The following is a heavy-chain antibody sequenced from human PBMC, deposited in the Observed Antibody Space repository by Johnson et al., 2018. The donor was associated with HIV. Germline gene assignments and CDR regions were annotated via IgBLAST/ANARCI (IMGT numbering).Heavy chain of an antibody. V-gene: IGHV3-66*01. CDR2: IYSGGST. CDR3: ARGMAWEDAFDV. CDR1: GFTVSSNY. D-gene: IGHD5-24*01. J-gene: IGHJ3*01. Sequence: VQVVESGGGVVQPGRSLRLSCAASGFTVSSNYMSWVRQAPGKGLEWVSVIYSGGSTYYADSVKGRFTISRDNSKNTLYLQMGSLRAEDTAVYYCARGMAWEDAFDVWGQGTMVTVSS.